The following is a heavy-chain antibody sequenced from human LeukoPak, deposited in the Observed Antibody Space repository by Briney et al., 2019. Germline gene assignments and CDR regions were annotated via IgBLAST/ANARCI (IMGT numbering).Heavy chain of an antibody. CDR2: IYHSGST. J-gene: IGHJ4*02. V-gene: IGHV4-38-2*02. CDR3: ARGGYCTNGVCYTNAFHYCDY. Sequence: SETLSLTCTVSGYSISSGYYWGWIRQPPGKGLEWIGSIYHSGSTYYNPSLKSRVTISVDTSKNQFSLKLSSVTAADTAVYYCARGGYCTNGVCYTNAFHYCDYWGQGTLVTVSS. CDR1: GYSISSGYY. D-gene: IGHD2-8*01.